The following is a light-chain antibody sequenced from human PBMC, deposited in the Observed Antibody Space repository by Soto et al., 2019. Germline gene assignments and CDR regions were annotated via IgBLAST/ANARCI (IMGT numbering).Light chain of an antibody. J-gene: IGKJ1*01. CDR1: QSISRW. V-gene: IGKV1-5*01. CDR3: HQYNNLWT. CDR2: DAS. Sequence: DIQMTHSPSTLSASVGSRVNITCRASQSISRWLAWYKQKPGKAPKVLIYDASSLEGGVPSRLSGSGSGTEFTLTISSMKPEDFATYYCHQYNNLWTFGQGTKVDIK.